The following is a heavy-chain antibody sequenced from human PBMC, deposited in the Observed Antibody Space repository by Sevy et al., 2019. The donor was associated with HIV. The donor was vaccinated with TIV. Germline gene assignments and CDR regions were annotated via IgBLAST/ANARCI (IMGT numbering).Heavy chain of an antibody. V-gene: IGHV3-21*01. J-gene: IGHJ4*02. CDR2: ISGSSSYI. CDR3: ARGRGDPRADCFDY. Sequence: GGSLRLSCAASGFNFNIYSMNWVRQAPGKGLEWVSSISGSSSYIFYADSVKGRFTISRDNAKNSLYLQMNSLRAEDTAVYYCARGRGDPRADCFDYWGQGILVTVSS. CDR1: GFNFNIYS. D-gene: IGHD2-21*02.